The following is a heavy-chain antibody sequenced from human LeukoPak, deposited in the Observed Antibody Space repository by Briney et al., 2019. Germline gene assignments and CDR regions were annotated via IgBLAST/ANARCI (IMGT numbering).Heavy chain of an antibody. D-gene: IGHD2-2*01. CDR1: GFTFSSYG. CDR2: VNHSGST. CDR3: ARRGRYDIVVVPAAYYFDY. Sequence: GSLRLSCAASGFTFSSYGMHWIRQPPGKGLEWIGEVNHSGSTNYNPSLKSRVTISVDTSKNQFSLKLSSVTAADTAVYYCARRGRYDIVVVPAAYYFDYWGQGTLVTVSS. V-gene: IGHV4-34*01. J-gene: IGHJ4*02.